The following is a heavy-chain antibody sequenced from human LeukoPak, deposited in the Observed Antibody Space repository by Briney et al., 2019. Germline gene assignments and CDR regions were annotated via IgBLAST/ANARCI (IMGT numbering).Heavy chain of an antibody. Sequence: GGSLRLSCAASGFPFSSYWMSWVRQAPGKGLEWVANIKQDGSEKYYVDSVKGRFTISRDNDKNSLYLQMNSLRAEDTAVYYCARGVGFSGYCSSTSCYTLGWFDPWGQGTLVTVSS. CDR1: GFPFSSYW. J-gene: IGHJ5*02. D-gene: IGHD2-2*02. CDR3: ARGVGFSGYCSSTSCYTLGWFDP. V-gene: IGHV3-7*03. CDR2: IKQDGSEK.